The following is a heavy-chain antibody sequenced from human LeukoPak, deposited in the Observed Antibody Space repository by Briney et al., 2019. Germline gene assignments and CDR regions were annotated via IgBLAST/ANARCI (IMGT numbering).Heavy chain of an antibody. D-gene: IGHD1-1*01. CDR2: ISRRSRHV. Sequence: GGSLRLSCAASGFTFSDYSMNWVRQAPGKGLEWDSSISRRSRHVYYAGSMKVRFTISRDNAKNSLYLQMNSLRAEDMVVYFCVRDLMGSGSTTAYLHHWGQGTLVTVSS. CDR1: GFTFSDYS. V-gene: IGHV3-21*01. CDR3: VRDLMGSGSTTAYLHH. J-gene: IGHJ1*01.